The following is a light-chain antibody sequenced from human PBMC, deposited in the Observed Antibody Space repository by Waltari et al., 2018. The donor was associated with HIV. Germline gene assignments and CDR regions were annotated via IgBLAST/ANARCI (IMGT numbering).Light chain of an antibody. CDR1: SSNIGSNS. CDR3: EVWDDRLSGLV. J-gene: IGLJ3*02. Sequence: QSVLTQPPSASGTPGQRVTISCSGSSSNIGSNSVYWYQQLPGTAPKLLIQRKNRQASGVPERVSGSKSGTSASLAISGLRSEDEADYYCEVWDDRLSGLVFGGGTKLTVL. V-gene: IGLV1-47*01. CDR2: RKN.